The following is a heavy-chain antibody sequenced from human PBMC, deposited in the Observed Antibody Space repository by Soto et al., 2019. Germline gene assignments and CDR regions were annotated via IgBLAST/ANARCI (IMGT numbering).Heavy chain of an antibody. V-gene: IGHV1-69*01. CDR3: ARAGLGCSGGSCYDWFAP. CDR1: GGTFSSYA. D-gene: IGHD2-15*01. J-gene: IGHJ5*02. CDR2: IIPIFGTA. Sequence: QVQLVQSGAEVKKPGSSVKVSCKASGGTFSSYAISWVRQAPGQGLEWMGGIIPIFGTANYAQKFQGRVTITADESTSTAYMELSSLRSEDPAVYYCARAGLGCSGGSCYDWFAPWGQGTLVTVSS.